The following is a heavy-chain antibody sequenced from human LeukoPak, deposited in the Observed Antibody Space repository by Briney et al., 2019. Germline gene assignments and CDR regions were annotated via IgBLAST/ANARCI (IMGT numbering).Heavy chain of an antibody. V-gene: IGHV3-21*01. CDR3: ARKSFDTAGGFDY. Sequence: PGVSLRLSCAASGFTFSSYSMNWVRQAPGKGLEWVSSISSSSSYIYYADSVKGRFTISRDNAKNSLYLQMNSLRAEDTAVYYCARKSFDTAGGFDYWGQGTLVTVSS. CDR2: ISSSSSYI. J-gene: IGHJ4*02. D-gene: IGHD5-18*01. CDR1: GFTFSSYS.